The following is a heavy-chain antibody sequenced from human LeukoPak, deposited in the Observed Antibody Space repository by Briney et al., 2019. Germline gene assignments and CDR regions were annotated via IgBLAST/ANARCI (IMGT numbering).Heavy chain of an antibody. D-gene: IGHD1-26*01. Sequence: SGGSLRLSCAASGFTFSSYGMSWVRQAPGKGLEWVSAISGSGGSTNYADSVRGRFTISRDNAKNTLYLQMNSLRSDDTAVYYCARPSGWEFGFDPWGQGTLVTVSS. J-gene: IGHJ5*02. V-gene: IGHV3-23*01. CDR2: ISGSGGST. CDR1: GFTFSSYG. CDR3: ARPSGWEFGFDP.